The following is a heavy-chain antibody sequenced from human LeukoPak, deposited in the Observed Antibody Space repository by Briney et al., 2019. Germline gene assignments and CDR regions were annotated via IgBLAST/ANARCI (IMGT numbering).Heavy chain of an antibody. V-gene: IGHV3-66*01. D-gene: IGHD5-24*01. Sequence: GGFLRLSCAASGFTVSSNYMSWVRQAPGKGLEWVSVIYSGGSTYYADSVKGRFTISRDNSKNTLYLQMNSLRAEDTAVYYCARVHDGYNLRYFDYWGQGTLVTVSS. J-gene: IGHJ4*02. CDR3: ARVHDGYNLRYFDY. CDR1: GFTVSSNY. CDR2: IYSGGST.